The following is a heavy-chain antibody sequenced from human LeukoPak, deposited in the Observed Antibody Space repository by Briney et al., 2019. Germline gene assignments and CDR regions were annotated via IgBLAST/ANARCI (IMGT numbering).Heavy chain of an antibody. V-gene: IGHV3-48*03. Sequence: GGSLRLSCAASGFTFSSYEMNWVRQAPGKGLEWVSYISSSGSTIYYADSVKGRFTISRDNAKNLLYLQMNSLRAEDTAVYYCESIWFGELARDYWGQGTLVTVSS. CDR1: GFTFSSYE. CDR3: ESIWFGELARDY. J-gene: IGHJ4*02. CDR2: ISSSGSTI. D-gene: IGHD3-10*01.